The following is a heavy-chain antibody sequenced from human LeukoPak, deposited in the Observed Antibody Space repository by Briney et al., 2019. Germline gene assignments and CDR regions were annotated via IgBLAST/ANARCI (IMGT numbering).Heavy chain of an antibody. CDR3: ARALRSDDFWSGYYPGPSYYYYGMDV. V-gene: IGHV1-2*02. J-gene: IGHJ6*02. CDR1: GYTFTGYY. CDR2: INTNSGGT. Sequence: GASVKVSCKASGYTFTGYYMHWVRQAPRPGHEWVGWINTNSGGTNYAQTFQGRVNMTRDTSISTAYMELIRLRSDDTAVYYCARALRSDDFWSGYYPGPSYYYYGMDVGGQGTTVTVSS. D-gene: IGHD3-3*01.